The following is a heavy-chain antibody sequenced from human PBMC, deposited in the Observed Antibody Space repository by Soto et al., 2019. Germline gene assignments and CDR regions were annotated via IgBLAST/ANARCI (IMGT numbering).Heavy chain of an antibody. Sequence: SVKVSCKASGGTFSSYAISWVRRAPGQGLEWMGGIIPIFGTANYAQKFQGRVTITADESTSTAYMELSSLRSEDTAVYYCARDGYYYDSSGYYYYFDYWGQGTLVTVSS. D-gene: IGHD3-22*01. V-gene: IGHV1-69*13. CDR3: ARDGYYYDSSGYYYYFDY. CDR2: IIPIFGTA. CDR1: GGTFSSYA. J-gene: IGHJ4*02.